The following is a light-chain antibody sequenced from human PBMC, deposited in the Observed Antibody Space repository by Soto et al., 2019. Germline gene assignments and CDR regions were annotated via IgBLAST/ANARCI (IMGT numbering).Light chain of an antibody. CDR2: DTF. J-gene: IGLJ2*01. Sequence: QAVVTQEPSLTVSPGGTVTLTCVSSTGAVTSGHYHYWFQQKPGQAPKKLIYDTFNTHSWTPARFSGSLLGGKAALTLSGAQPEDEAVYFCLLSYNTVVIFGGGTQLTVL. V-gene: IGLV7-46*01. CDR3: LLSYNTVVI. CDR1: TGAVTSGHY.